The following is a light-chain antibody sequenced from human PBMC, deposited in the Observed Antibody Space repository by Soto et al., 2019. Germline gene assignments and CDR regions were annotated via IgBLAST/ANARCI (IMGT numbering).Light chain of an antibody. CDR1: QTISSW. V-gene: IGKV1-5*03. J-gene: IGKJ1*01. CDR2: KAS. CDR3: KNYNSYSEA. Sequence: DIQMTQSPSTLSGSVGYRVTITCRASQTISSWLAWYQQKPGKAPKLLIYKASTLKSGVPSRFSGSGSGTEFTLTIRSLQPDDFATYYCKNYNSYSEALGQGTKGDIK.